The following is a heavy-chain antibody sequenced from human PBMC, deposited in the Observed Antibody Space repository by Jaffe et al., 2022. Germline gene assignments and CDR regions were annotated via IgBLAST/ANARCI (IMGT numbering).Heavy chain of an antibody. Sequence: EVQLLESGGGLVQPGGSLRLSCAASGFTFSSYAMSWVRQAPGKGLEWVSAISGSGGSTYYADSVKGRFTISRDNSKNTLYLQMNSLRAEDTAVYYCAKGYGYGEHEIPYYYYMDVWGKGTTVTVSS. J-gene: IGHJ6*03. CDR3: AKGYGYGEHEIPYYYYMDV. CDR1: GFTFSSYA. CDR2: ISGSGGST. V-gene: IGHV3-23*01. D-gene: IGHD4-17*01.